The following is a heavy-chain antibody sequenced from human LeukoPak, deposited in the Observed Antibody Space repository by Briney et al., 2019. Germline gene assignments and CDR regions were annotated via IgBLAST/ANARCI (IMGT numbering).Heavy chain of an antibody. CDR2: ITSSGTNM. CDR1: GFNLSSYK. CDR3: ARDYYASGSYNSWASDI. J-gene: IGHJ3*02. V-gene: IGHV3-48*03. Sequence: GGSLRLSCTASGFNLSSYKMKWVRQAPGKGLEWVSYITSSGTNMYYADSVKGRFTISRDNAKNSLYLQMNSLRAEDTGVYYCARDYYASGSYNSWASDIWGQGTMVTVS. D-gene: IGHD3-10*01.